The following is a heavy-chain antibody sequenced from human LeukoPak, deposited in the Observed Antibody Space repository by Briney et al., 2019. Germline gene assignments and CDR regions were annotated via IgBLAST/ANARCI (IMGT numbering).Heavy chain of an antibody. CDR2: IDHSGST. J-gene: IGHJ4*02. Sequence: PSQTLSLTCTVSGGSISSDEYYWSWIRQPPGKGLEWIGYIDHSGSTYYTPSLKSRVTISVDRSKNQFSLKLSSVTAADTAVYYCARSSPEKSEYIVVVPAAIWRYYFDYWGQGTLVTVSS. V-gene: IGHV4-30-2*01. CDR3: ARSSPEKSEYIVVVPAAIWRYYFDY. D-gene: IGHD2-2*02. CDR1: GGSISSDEYY.